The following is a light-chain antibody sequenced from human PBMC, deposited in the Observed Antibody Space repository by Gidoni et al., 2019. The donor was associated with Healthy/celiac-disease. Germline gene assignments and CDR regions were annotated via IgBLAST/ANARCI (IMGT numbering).Light chain of an antibody. CDR3: QQYNSYSPGMYT. Sequence: DIQMTQSPSPLSASVGDRVTITCRASQSISSWLAWYQQKPGKAPKLLIYKASSLESGVPSRFSGSGSGTEFTLTISSLQPDDFATYYCQQYNSYSPGMYTFGQGTKLEIK. V-gene: IGKV1-5*03. CDR1: QSISSW. CDR2: KAS. J-gene: IGKJ2*01.